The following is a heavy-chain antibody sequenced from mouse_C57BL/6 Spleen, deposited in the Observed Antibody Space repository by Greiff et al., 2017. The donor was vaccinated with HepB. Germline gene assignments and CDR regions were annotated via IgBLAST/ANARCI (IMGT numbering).Heavy chain of an antibody. Sequence: VKLMESGAELARPGASVKLSCKASGYTFTSYGISWVKQRTGQGLEWIGEIYPRSGNTYYNEKFKGKATLTADKSSSTAYMELRSLTSEDSAVYFCARRGYYEDYWGQGTTLTVSS. D-gene: IGHD2-3*01. V-gene: IGHV1-81*01. J-gene: IGHJ2*01. CDR2: IYPRSGNT. CDR3: ARRGYYEDY. CDR1: GYTFTSYG.